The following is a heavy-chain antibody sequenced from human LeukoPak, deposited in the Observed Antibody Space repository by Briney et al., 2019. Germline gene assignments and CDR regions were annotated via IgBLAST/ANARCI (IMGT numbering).Heavy chain of an antibody. D-gene: IGHD6-13*01. Sequence: GRSLRLSCAASGFTFSSYGMHWVRQAPGKGLEWVAVIWYDGSNKYYADSVKGRFTISRDNSKNTLYLQMNSLRAEDTAVYYCAREMIAAAVFDYWGQGTLVTVSS. J-gene: IGHJ4*02. CDR2: IWYDGSNK. V-gene: IGHV3-33*01. CDR1: GFTFSSYG. CDR3: AREMIAAAVFDY.